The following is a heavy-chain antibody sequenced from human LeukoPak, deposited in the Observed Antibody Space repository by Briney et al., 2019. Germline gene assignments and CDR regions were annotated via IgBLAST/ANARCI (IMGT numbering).Heavy chain of an antibody. D-gene: IGHD3-22*01. CDR3: ARVHDSSGYLAVYFDY. J-gene: IGHJ4*02. V-gene: IGHV4-59*01. Sequence: SETLSLTCTVSGDSISSYYWSWIRQPPGKGLEWIGYIYYSGSTNYNPSLKSRVTISVDTSKNQFSLKLSSVTAADTAVYYCARVHDSSGYLAVYFDYWGQGTLVTVSS. CDR1: GDSISSYY. CDR2: IYYSGST.